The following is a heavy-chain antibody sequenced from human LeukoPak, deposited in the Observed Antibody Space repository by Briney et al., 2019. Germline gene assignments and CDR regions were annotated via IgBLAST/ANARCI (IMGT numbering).Heavy chain of an antibody. CDR1: GFAFSSYA. J-gene: IGHJ3*02. Sequence: GGSLRLSRAASGFAFSSYAMHWVRQAPGKGLEWVAVISYDGSNKYYADSVKGRFTISRDNSKNTLYLQMNSLRAEDTAVYYCAREGRGDYGVAPEAFDIWGQGTMVTVSS. V-gene: IGHV3-30*04. CDR3: AREGRGDYGVAPEAFDI. D-gene: IGHD4-17*01. CDR2: ISYDGSNK.